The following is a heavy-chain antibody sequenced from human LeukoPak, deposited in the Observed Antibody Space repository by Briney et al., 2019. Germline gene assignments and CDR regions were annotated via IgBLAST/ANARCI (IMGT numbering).Heavy chain of an antibody. D-gene: IGHD5-12*01. J-gene: IGHJ4*02. CDR1: GFTFSSYD. Sequence: GGSLRLSCAASGFTFSSYDIHWVRQAPGKGLEWVAFIRHDGSNKYYADSVKGRFTISRDNSKNTLYLQMNSLRAEDTAVYYCAKDQVWWLRSAQFDYWGQGTLVTVSS. CDR2: IRHDGSNK. CDR3: AKDQVWWLRSAQFDY. V-gene: IGHV3-30*02.